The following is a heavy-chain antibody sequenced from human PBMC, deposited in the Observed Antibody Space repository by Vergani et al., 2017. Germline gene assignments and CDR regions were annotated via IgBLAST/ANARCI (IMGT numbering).Heavy chain of an antibody. D-gene: IGHD3-3*01. CDR1: GFTFSSYG. CDR2: ISYDGSNK. CDR3: AKERPQDYDFWSGYYPLDY. V-gene: IGHV3-30*18. J-gene: IGHJ4*02. Sequence: VQLVESGGGVVQPGRSLRLSCAASGFTFSSYGMHWVRQAPGKGLEWVAVISYDGSNKYYADSVKGRFTISRDNSKNTLYLQMNSLRAEDTAVYYCAKERPQDYDFWSGYYPLDYWGQGTLVTVSS.